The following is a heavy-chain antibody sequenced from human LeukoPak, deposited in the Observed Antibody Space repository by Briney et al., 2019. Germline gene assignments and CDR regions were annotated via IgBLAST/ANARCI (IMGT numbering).Heavy chain of an antibody. CDR2: ISYDGSNK. CDR3: ARRSGGLDTSFDF. CDR1: GFTFSNYA. J-gene: IGHJ4*02. Sequence: GRSLRLSCAASGFTFSNYAVLWVRQAPGKGPEWVAVISYDGSNKYYADSVKGRFIISRDNPRNTLYLQMNGLRDEDTAVYYCARRSGGLDTSFDFWGQGTLVTVSS. V-gene: IGHV3-30-3*01. D-gene: IGHD3-10*01.